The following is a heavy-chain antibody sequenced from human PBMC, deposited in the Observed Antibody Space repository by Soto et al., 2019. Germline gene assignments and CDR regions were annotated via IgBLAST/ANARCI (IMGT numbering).Heavy chain of an antibody. CDR2: IWYDGSNK. V-gene: IGHV3-33*01. D-gene: IGHD7-27*01. CDR1: GFTFSSYG. J-gene: IGHJ6*02. Sequence: GESLRLSCAASGFTFSSYGMHWVRQAPGKGLEWVAVIWYDGSNKYYADSVKGRFTISRDNSKNTLYLQMNSLRAEDTAVYYCARDLAQLTGDSLGMDVWGQGTTVTVSS. CDR3: ARDLAQLTGDSLGMDV.